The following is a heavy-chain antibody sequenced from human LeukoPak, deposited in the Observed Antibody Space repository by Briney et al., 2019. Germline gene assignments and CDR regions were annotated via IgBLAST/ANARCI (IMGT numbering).Heavy chain of an antibody. J-gene: IGHJ4*02. CDR1: GGSISSGDYY. CDR2: IYYSGST. D-gene: IGHD3-3*01. V-gene: IGHV4-30-4*01. CDR3: ASGRSSSTHTIFGVVSIGVTFDY. Sequence: SETLSLTCTVSGGSISSGDYYWSWIRQPPGKGLEWIGYIYYSGSTYYNPSLKSRVTISVDTSKNQFSLKLSSVTAADTAVYYCASGRSSSTHTIFGVVSIGVTFDYWGQGTLVTVSS.